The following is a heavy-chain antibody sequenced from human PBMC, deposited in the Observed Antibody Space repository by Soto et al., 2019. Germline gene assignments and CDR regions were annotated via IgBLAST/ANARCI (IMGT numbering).Heavy chain of an antibody. V-gene: IGHV3-30*18. D-gene: IGHD1-1*01. Sequence: GGSLRLSCASSGFTFSSYGMHLVRQAPGKGLEWVAVISYDGSNKYYADSVKGRFTISRDNSKNTLYLQMNSLRAEDTAVYYCAKDGTTGTTGDLDYWGQGTLVTVSS. CDR3: AKDGTTGTTGDLDY. CDR1: GFTFSSYG. CDR2: ISYDGSNK. J-gene: IGHJ4*02.